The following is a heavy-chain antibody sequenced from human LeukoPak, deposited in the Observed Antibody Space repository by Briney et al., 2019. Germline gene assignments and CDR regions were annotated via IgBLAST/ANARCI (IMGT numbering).Heavy chain of an antibody. CDR3: ARAATESQLVLVNWFDP. J-gene: IGHJ5*02. V-gene: IGHV1-2*06. CDR2: INPNSGGT. CDR1: GYTFTGYY. Sequence: ASVKVSCKASGYTFTGYYMHWVRQAPGQGLEWMGRINPNSGGTNYAQKFQGRVTMTRDTSISTAYMELSRLRSDDTAVYYCARAATESQLVLVNWFDPWGQGTLVTVSS. D-gene: IGHD6-13*01.